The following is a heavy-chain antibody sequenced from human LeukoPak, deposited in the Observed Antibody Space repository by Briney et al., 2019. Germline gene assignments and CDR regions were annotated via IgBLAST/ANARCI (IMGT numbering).Heavy chain of an antibody. CDR3: ARETVLLWFVESINAFDI. V-gene: IGHV1-46*01. D-gene: IGHD3-10*01. J-gene: IGHJ3*02. Sequence: ASVKVSCMASGYTFTSYYMHWVRQAPGQGLEWMGIINPSGGSTSYAQKFQGRVTMTRDTSTSTVYMELSSLRSEDTAVYYCARETVLLWFVESINAFDIWGQGTMVTVSS. CDR1: GYTFTSYY. CDR2: INPSGGST.